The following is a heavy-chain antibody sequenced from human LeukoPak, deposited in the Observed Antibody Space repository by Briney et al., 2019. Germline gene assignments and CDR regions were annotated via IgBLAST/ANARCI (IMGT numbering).Heavy chain of an antibody. CDR3: AKVEWELRYFDY. CDR1: GFTFSSYA. J-gene: IGHJ4*02. Sequence: GGSLRLSCAGSGFTFSSYAMSWVRQAPGKGLEWVSAISGSGGSTYYADSVKGRFTISRDNSKNTLYLQMNSLRAEDTAVYYCAKVEWELRYFDYWGQGTLVTVSS. D-gene: IGHD1-26*01. V-gene: IGHV3-23*01. CDR2: ISGSGGST.